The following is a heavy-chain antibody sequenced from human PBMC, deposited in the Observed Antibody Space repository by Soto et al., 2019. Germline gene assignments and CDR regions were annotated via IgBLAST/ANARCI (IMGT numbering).Heavy chain of an antibody. D-gene: IGHD2-15*01. V-gene: IGHV4-59*01. CDR1: GGSISSYY. J-gene: IGHJ6*02. CDR3: ARGGSGYCSGGSCYYYGMDV. CDR2: IYYSGST. Sequence: KSSETLSLTCTVSGGSISSYYWSWIRQPPGKGLEWIGYIYYSGSTNYNPSLKSRVTISVDTSKNQFSLKLSSVTAADTAVYYCARGGSGYCSGGSCYYYGMDVWGQGTTVTVSS.